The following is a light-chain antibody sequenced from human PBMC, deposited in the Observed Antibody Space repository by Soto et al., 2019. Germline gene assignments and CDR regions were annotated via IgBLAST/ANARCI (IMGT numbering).Light chain of an antibody. CDR1: QRVSNSY. CDR3: QQYGSSLSIT. Sequence: EIVLTQSPGTLSLSPGERATLSCRASQRVSNSYLAWYHQKPGQAPRLLIYGASNRATGIPDRISGSGSGTDFTLTISRLEPEDFAVYYCQQYGSSLSITFGQGTRLAIK. J-gene: IGKJ5*01. V-gene: IGKV3-20*01. CDR2: GAS.